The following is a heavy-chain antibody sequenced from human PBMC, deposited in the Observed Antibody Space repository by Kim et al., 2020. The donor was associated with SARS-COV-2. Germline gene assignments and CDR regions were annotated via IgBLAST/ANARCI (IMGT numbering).Heavy chain of an antibody. CDR3: ARDGDLYSSSYMDV. J-gene: IGHJ6*03. Sequence: NSVKGRFTISRDNSKNTLYLQMGSLRAEDMAVYYCARDGDLYSSSYMDVWGKGTTVTVSS. V-gene: IGHV3-64*01. D-gene: IGHD6-6*01.